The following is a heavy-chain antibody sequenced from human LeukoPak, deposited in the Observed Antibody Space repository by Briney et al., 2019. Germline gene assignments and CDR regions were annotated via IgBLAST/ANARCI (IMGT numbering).Heavy chain of an antibody. J-gene: IGHJ4*02. CDR2: IYYSGAT. D-gene: IGHD3-10*01. CDR1: GGSISNYY. CDR3: ARFCITVVRGGKYYFDY. V-gene: IGHV4-59*08. Sequence: SETLSLTCTVSGGSISNYYWSWIRQPPGKGLEWIGHIYYSGATKYNPSLKSRITISVDTSKNQFSLMLSSVTAADTAVYYCARFCITVVRGGKYYFDYRGQGTLVTVSS.